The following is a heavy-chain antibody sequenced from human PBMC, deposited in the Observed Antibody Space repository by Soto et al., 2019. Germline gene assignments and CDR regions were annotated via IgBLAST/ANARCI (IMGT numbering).Heavy chain of an antibody. V-gene: IGHV4-39*01. D-gene: IGHD3-9*01. CDR3: ASARGVRYFDWLSSVSEVDY. Sequence: ETLSLTCTVSGASISTPGSYWGWVRQSPGTGLQWIGFVYYTGDTYYNPSLKSRVTISVDTSKNQFSLKLSSVTAADTAVYYCASARGVRYFDWLSSVSEVDYWGQGTLVTVS. CDR2: VYYTGDT. CDR1: GASISTPGSY. J-gene: IGHJ4*02.